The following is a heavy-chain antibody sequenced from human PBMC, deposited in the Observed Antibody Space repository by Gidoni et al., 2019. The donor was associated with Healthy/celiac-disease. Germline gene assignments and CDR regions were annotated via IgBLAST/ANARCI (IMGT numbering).Heavy chain of an antibody. D-gene: IGHD4-17*01. CDR1: GVTFSNAW. Sequence: EVQLVESGGGLVKPGGSLRLSCAASGVTFSNAWMSWVRQAPGKGLEWVGRIKSKTDGGTTDYAAPVKGRFTISRDDSKNTLYLQMNSLKTEDTAVYYCTTKTTVTSFDYWGQGTLVTVSS. CDR3: TTKTTVTSFDY. CDR2: IKSKTDGGTT. J-gene: IGHJ4*02. V-gene: IGHV3-15*01.